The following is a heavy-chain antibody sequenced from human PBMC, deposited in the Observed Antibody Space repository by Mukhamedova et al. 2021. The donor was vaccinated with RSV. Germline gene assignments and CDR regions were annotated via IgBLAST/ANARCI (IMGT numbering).Heavy chain of an antibody. V-gene: IGHV5-51*01. D-gene: IGHD3-22*01. J-gene: IGHJ4*02. CDR2: IYPGDSDT. Sequence: EYMGIIYPGDSDTTYSPSFQGQVTTSADKSISTAYLQWSSLQASDTAMYYCARGADDSSGYYPDYWGQGTLVTVSS. CDR3: ARGADDSSGYYPDY.